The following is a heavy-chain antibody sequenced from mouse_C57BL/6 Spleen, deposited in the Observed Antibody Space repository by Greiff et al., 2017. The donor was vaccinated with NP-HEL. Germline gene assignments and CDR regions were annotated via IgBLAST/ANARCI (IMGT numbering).Heavy chain of an antibody. CDR1: GYTFTSYW. J-gene: IGHJ2*01. V-gene: IGHV1-50*01. CDR3: AREKGGY. CDR2: IDPSDSYT. Sequence: QVQLQQPGAELVKPGASVKLSCKASGYTFTSYWMQWVKQRPGQGLEWIGEIDPSDSYTNYNQKFKGKATLTVDTSSSTAYMQLSSLTSEDSAVYYCAREKGGYWGQGTTLTVSS.